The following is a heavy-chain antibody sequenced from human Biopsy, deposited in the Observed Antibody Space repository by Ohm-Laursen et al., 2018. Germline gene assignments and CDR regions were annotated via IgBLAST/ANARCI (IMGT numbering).Heavy chain of an antibody. CDR1: GGTFSNYG. Sequence: SSVKVSCKAPGGTFSNYGVNWVRQAPGQGLEWLGGNIPILGTGNYAPMFHGRVTVVADTSTSTAAMELRSLRPDDTAVYYCATKLTGYFHHWGQGTLVIVSS. CDR2: NIPILGTG. D-gene: IGHD3-9*01. V-gene: IGHV1-69*06. CDR3: ATKLTGYFHH. J-gene: IGHJ1*01.